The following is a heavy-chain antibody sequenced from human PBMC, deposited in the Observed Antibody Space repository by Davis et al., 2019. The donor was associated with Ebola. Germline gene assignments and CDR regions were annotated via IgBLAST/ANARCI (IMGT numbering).Heavy chain of an antibody. V-gene: IGHV1-2*06. CDR1: GYTFTGYY. D-gene: IGHD6-19*01. Sequence: AASVKVSCKASGYTFTGYYMHWVRQAPGQGLEWMGRINPNSGGTNYAQKFQGRVTMTRDTSISTAYMELSRLRSDDTAVYYCARGGVGQWLVYYYYGMDVWGKGTTVTVSS. J-gene: IGHJ6*04. CDR2: INPNSGGT. CDR3: ARGGVGQWLVYYYYGMDV.